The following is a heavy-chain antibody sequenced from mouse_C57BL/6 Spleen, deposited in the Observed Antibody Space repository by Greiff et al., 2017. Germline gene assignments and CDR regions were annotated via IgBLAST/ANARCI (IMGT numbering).Heavy chain of an antibody. Sequence: QVQLQQPGAELVKPGASVKLSCKASGYTFTSYWMQWVKQRPGQGLEWIGEIDPSDSYTNYNQKFKGKATLTVDTSSSTAYMQLSSLTSEDSAVYYCARPPYYYGSSRYWYFDVWGTGTTVTVSS. D-gene: IGHD1-1*01. CDR3: ARPPYYYGSSRYWYFDV. J-gene: IGHJ1*03. CDR1: GYTFTSYW. V-gene: IGHV1-50*01. CDR2: IDPSDSYT.